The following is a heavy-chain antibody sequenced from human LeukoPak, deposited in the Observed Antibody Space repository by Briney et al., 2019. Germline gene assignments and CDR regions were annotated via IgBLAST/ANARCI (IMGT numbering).Heavy chain of an antibody. CDR2: ISPYRGDT. J-gene: IGHJ6*02. D-gene: IGHD3-22*01. CDR1: GYTFNSYG. V-gene: IGHV1-18*01. CDR3: ARQVLIVGGRYGMDV. Sequence: GASVKVSCKASGYTFNSYGISWVRQPPGQGLEWMGWISPYRGDTEYAQKIQGRVSMTTDTSTSTAYMELRSLRSDDTAVYYCARQVLIVGGRYGMDVWGQGTTVTVSS.